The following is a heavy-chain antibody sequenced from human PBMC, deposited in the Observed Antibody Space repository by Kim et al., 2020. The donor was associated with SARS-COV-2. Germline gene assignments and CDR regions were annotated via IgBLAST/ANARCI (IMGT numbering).Heavy chain of an antibody. D-gene: IGHD4-17*01. CDR2: T. V-gene: IGHV3-43*01. Sequence: TYHADSVKALFPFSSDNIKNSLYLQMNSLRTEDTALYYCATGDYLYYFDYWGQGTLVTVSS. J-gene: IGHJ4*02. CDR3: ATGDYLYYFDY.